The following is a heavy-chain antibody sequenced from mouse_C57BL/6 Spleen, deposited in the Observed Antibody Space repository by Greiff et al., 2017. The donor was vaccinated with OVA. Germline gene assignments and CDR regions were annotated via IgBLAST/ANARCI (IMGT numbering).Heavy chain of an antibody. V-gene: IGHV14-4*01. J-gene: IGHJ2*01. CDR2: IDPENGDT. CDR3: TTGGNYRFDY. Sequence: VQLKQSGAELVRPGASVKLSCTASGFNIKDDYMHWVKQRPEQGLEWIGWIDPENGDTEYASKFQGKATITADTSSNTAYLQLSSLTSEDTAVYYCTTGGNYRFDYWGQGTTLTVAS. D-gene: IGHD2-1*01. CDR1: GFNIKDDY.